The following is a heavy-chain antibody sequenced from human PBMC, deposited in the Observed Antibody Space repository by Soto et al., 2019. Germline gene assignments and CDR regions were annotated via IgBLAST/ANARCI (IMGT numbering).Heavy chain of an antibody. V-gene: IGHV4-34*01. CDR1: GGSFSGYY. D-gene: IGHD3-3*01. CDR3: ASTIFGVAHDAFDI. Sequence: SETLSLTFAVYGGSFSGYYWSWIRQPPGKGLEWIGEINHSGSTNYNPSLKSRVTISVDTSKNQFSLKLSSVTAADTAVYYCASTIFGVAHDAFDIWGQGTMVTVSS. J-gene: IGHJ3*02. CDR2: INHSGST.